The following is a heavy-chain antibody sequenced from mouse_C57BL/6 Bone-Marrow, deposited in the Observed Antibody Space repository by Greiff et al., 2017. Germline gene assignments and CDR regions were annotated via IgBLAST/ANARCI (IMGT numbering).Heavy chain of an antibody. J-gene: IGHJ4*01. CDR1: GYTFTSYG. CDR3: AKYGYYGDYAMDY. D-gene: IGHD2-3*01. Sequence: VQLQQSGAELARPGASVKLSCKASGYTFTSYGIRWVKQRTGQGLEWIGEIYPRSGNTYYNEKFKGKATLTADKSSNTAYMELSSLTSEDSAVYFCAKYGYYGDYAMDYWGQGTSVTGSS. V-gene: IGHV1-81*01. CDR2: IYPRSGNT.